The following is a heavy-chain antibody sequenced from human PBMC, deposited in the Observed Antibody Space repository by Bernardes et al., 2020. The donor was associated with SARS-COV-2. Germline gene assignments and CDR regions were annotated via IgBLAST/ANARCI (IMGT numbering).Heavy chain of an antibody. CDR1: GFTFSSYS. CDR3: ASGPIGGSGYHDFGTRNYYYGMDV. Sequence: GGSLRLSCAASGFTFSSYSMNWVRQAPGKGLEWVSSISSSSSYIYYADSVKGRFTISRDNAKNSLYLQMNSLRAEDTAVYYCASGPIGGSGYHDFGTRNYYYGMDVWGQGTTVTVSS. D-gene: IGHD3-3*01. CDR2: ISSSSSYI. J-gene: IGHJ6*02. V-gene: IGHV3-21*01.